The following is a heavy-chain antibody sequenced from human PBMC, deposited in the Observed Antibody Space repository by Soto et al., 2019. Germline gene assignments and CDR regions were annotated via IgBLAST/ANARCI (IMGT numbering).Heavy chain of an antibody. CDR2: ISAYNGET. CDR3: ARDLEESGDVWTGVGLY. CDR1: GYNFQSYG. Sequence: QVQLVQSGAEVKKPGASVKVSCKASGYNFQSYGITWVRQAPGQGLEWLGWISAYNGETHSGQMLQGRVSLTIDISTSTAYMELRSLRSDDTAVYYCARDLEESGDVWTGVGLYWGQGTRVTVSS. V-gene: IGHV1-18*01. D-gene: IGHD3-3*01. J-gene: IGHJ4*02.